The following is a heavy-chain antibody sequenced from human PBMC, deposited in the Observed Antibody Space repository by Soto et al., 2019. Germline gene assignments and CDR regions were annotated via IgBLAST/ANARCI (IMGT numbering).Heavy chain of an antibody. CDR3: ARGGNGNYYYGMDV. J-gene: IGHJ6*02. CDR1: GFTFSSYG. CDR2: IWYDGSNK. Sequence: PGGSLRLSCAASGFTFSSYGMHWVRQAPGKGLEWVAVIWYDGSNKYYADSVKGRFTISRDNSKNTLYLQMNSLRAEDTAVYYCARGGNGNYYYGMDVWGQGTTVTVSS. D-gene: IGHD1-1*01. V-gene: IGHV3-33*01.